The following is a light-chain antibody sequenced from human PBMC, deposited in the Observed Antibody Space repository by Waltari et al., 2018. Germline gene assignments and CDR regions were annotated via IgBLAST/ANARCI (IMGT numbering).Light chain of an antibody. J-gene: IGKJ1*01. CDR1: QRVSSSY. Sequence: EIVLTQSPATLSLSPGERATLSCGASQRVSSSYLAWYQQKPGLAHRLLIYDASSRATGIPDRFSGSCSRTDFTLTISRLEPEDSAVYYCQQYGSSPWTFGQGTKVEIK. CDR2: DAS. CDR3: QQYGSSPWT. V-gene: IGKV3D-20*01.